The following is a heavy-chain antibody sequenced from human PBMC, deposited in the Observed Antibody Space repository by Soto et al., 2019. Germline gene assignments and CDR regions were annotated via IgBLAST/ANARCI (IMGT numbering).Heavy chain of an antibody. CDR1: GASISSGGYY. D-gene: IGHD1-26*01. CDR3: ASGQVGATTWFDP. V-gene: IGHV4-31*03. Sequence: PSETLSLTSTVSGASISSGGYYWSWIRQDPGKSLEWLGYIYDNGTTYYNPSLKSRVSISRDKSKNQFSLKMTSLTAADTAVYYCASGQVGATTWFDPWGQGTKVTVSS. J-gene: IGHJ5*02. CDR2: IYDNGTT.